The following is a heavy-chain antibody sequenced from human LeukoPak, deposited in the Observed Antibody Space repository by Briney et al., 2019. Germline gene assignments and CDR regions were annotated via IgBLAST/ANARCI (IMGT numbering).Heavy chain of an antibody. CDR1: GYTFTGYY. CDR2: INPNSGGT. Sequence: ASVKVSCKASGYTFTGYYMHWVRQAPGQGLEWMGWINPNSGGTNYAQKFQGRVTMTRDTSISTAYMELSRLRSDDTAVYYCARDYVWGSYRYRGLSDYWAREPWSPSPQ. D-gene: IGHD3-16*02. V-gene: IGHV1-2*02. J-gene: IGHJ4*02. CDR3: ARDYVWGSYRYRGLSDY.